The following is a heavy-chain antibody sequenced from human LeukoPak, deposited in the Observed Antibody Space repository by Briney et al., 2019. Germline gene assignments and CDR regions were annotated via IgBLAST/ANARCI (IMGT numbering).Heavy chain of an antibody. CDR2: MNPNSGNT. V-gene: IGHV1-8*02. D-gene: IGHD3-9*01. CDR1: GYTFTSYY. Sequence: ASVKVSCKASGYTFTSYYMHWVRQAPGQGLEWMGWMNPNSGNTGYAQKFQGRVTMTRNTSISTAYMELSSLRSEDTAVYYCARAPRGAGYRTNWFDPWGQGTLVTVSS. J-gene: IGHJ5*02. CDR3: ARAPRGAGYRTNWFDP.